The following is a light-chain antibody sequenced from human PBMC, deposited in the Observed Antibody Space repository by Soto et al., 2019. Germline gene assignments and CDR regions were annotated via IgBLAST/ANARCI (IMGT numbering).Light chain of an antibody. Sequence: DIQLTQSPSTLSASVGSRVTITCPASQRVTTWLAWYQQKPGKAPELLIHDTSILQSGVPSRFSGSGSGTEFTLTISRLQPEDFAVYYCQQYGGSPTWTFGQGTKVDIK. J-gene: IGKJ1*01. V-gene: IGKV1-5*01. CDR1: QRVTTW. CDR3: QQYGGSPTWT. CDR2: DTS.